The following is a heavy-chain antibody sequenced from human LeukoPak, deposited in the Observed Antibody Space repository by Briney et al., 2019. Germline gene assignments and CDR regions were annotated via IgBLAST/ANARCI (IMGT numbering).Heavy chain of an antibody. Sequence: ASVKVSCKASGCTFTSYAMNWVRQAPGQGLEWMGWINTNTGNPTYAQGFTGRFVFSLDISVSTAYLQISSLKAEDTAVYYCARVGGLMAVAGTDYWGQGTLVTVSS. CDR3: ARVGGLMAVAGTDY. CDR2: INTNTGNP. J-gene: IGHJ4*02. CDR1: GCTFTSYA. D-gene: IGHD6-19*01. V-gene: IGHV7-4-1*02.